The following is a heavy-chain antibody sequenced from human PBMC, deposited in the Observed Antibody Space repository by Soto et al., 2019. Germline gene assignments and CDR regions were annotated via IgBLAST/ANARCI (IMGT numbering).Heavy chain of an antibody. CDR3: AAKSAVEHYYYYGMDV. D-gene: IGHD2-2*01. CDR1: GGTLSSYA. Sequence: ASVKVSCKASGGTLSSYAISWVRQAPGQGLEWMGGIIAIFGTANYAQKFQGRVTITADESTRTAYMELSSLRSEDTAVYYCAAKSAVEHYYYYGMDVWGQGTTITVSS. V-gene: IGHV1-69*13. J-gene: IGHJ6*02. CDR2: IIAIFGTA.